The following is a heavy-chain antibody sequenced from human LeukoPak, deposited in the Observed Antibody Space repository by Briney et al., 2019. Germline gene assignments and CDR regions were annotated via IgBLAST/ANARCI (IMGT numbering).Heavy chain of an antibody. Sequence: GESLKISCKGSGYSFTNYWIGWVRQMPGKGLEWMGRIDPSDSYTNYSPSFQGHVTISADKSISTAYLQWSSLKASDTAMYYCARRTSSNMFDYWGQGTLVTVSS. D-gene: IGHD2-2*01. J-gene: IGHJ4*02. CDR1: GYSFTNYW. CDR3: ARRTSSNMFDY. CDR2: IDPSDSYT. V-gene: IGHV5-10-1*01.